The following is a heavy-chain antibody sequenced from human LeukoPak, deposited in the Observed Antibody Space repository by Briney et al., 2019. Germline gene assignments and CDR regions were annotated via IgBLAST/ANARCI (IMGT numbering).Heavy chain of an antibody. J-gene: IGHJ4*02. Sequence: KPSETLSLTCTVSGGSISSYYWSWIRQSAGKGLEWIGRIYTSGSTNYNPSLKSRVTMSVDTSKNQFSLKLSSVTAADTAVYYCALGSYDSSGYFDYWGQGTLVTVSS. CDR2: IYTSGST. CDR3: ALGSYDSSGYFDY. V-gene: IGHV4-4*07. CDR1: GGSISSYY. D-gene: IGHD3-22*01.